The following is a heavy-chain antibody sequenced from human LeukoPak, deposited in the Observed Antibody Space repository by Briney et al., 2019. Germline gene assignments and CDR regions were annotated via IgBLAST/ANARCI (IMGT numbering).Heavy chain of an antibody. CDR3: ARTRRAYYDILTGYPYDY. CDR1: GGSLSGYY. Sequence: SETLSLTCAVYGGSLSGYYWSWIRQPPGKGLEWIGEINHSGSTNYNPSLKSRVTISVDTSKNQFSLKLSSVTAADTAVYYCARTRRAYYDILTGYPYDYWGQGTLVTVSS. J-gene: IGHJ4*02. V-gene: IGHV4-34*01. CDR2: INHSGST. D-gene: IGHD3-9*01.